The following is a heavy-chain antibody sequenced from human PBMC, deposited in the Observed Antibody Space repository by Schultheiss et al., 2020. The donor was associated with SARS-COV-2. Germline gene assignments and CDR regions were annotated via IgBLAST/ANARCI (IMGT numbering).Heavy chain of an antibody. J-gene: IGHJ5*02. D-gene: IGHD4-23*01. V-gene: IGHV3-33*06. Sequence: GESLKISCAASGFTFSSYGMHWVRQAPGKGLEWVAVIWYDGSNKYYADSVKGRFTISRDNSKNTLYLQMNSLRAEDTAVYYCAKMQQLRWTPFGPWGQGTLVTVSS. CDR3: AKMQQLRWTPFGP. CDR1: GFTFSSYG. CDR2: IWYDGSNK.